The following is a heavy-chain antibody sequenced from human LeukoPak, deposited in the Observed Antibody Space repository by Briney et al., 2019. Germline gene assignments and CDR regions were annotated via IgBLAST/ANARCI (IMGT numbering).Heavy chain of an antibody. J-gene: IGHJ6*03. D-gene: IGHD6-13*01. CDR3: ARRGYSTPGYYYYMDV. Sequence: ASVKVSCKASGYTFDSYGISWVRQAPGQGLEWMGWINPNSGGTNYAQKFQGRVTMTRDTSISTAYMELSRLRSDDTAVYYCARRGYSTPGYYYYMDVWGKGTTVTVSS. V-gene: IGHV1-2*02. CDR2: INPNSGGT. CDR1: GYTFDSYG.